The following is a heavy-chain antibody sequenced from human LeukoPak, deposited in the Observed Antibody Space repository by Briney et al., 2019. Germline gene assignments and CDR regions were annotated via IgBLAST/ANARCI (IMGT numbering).Heavy chain of an antibody. CDR3: AKALSYYDSSGYYN. CDR2: ISGSGGST. Sequence: GGSLRLSCAASGFTFSSYAMSWVRQAPGKGLEWVSAISGSGGSTYYADSVKGRFTISRDNSKNTLYLQMNSLRAEDTAVYYCAKALSYYDSSGYYNWGQGTLVTVSS. J-gene: IGHJ4*02. V-gene: IGHV3-23*01. D-gene: IGHD3-22*01. CDR1: GFTFSSYA.